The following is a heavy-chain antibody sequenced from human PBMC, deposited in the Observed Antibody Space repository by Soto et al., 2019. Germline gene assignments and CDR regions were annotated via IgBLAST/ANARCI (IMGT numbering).Heavy chain of an antibody. Sequence: QVQLVQSGAEVKKPGSSVKVSCKASGGTFSSYAISWVRQAPGQGLEWMGGIIPIFGTANYAQKFQGRVTITADKSTSTAYMELSSLRSEDTAVYYCAVHHYYDSSGYYYYFDYXXXGXXXTVSS. D-gene: IGHD3-22*01. V-gene: IGHV1-69*06. J-gene: IGHJ4*01. CDR3: AVHHYYDSSGYYYYFDY. CDR1: GGTFSSYA. CDR2: IIPIFGTA.